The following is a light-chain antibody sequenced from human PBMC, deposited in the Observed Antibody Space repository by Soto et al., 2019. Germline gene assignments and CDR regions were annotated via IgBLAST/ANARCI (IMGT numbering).Light chain of an antibody. CDR3: QQANSFPLT. CDR2: DAS. Sequence: DIQMTQSPSSLSASVGDRVTITCQASQDITNSLNWYQQKPGKAPNLLIFDASNLDAGVPSRFSGSGSGTYFTFTISSLQPEDFATYYCQQANSFPLTFGGGTKVDIK. V-gene: IGKV1-33*01. J-gene: IGKJ4*01. CDR1: QDITNS.